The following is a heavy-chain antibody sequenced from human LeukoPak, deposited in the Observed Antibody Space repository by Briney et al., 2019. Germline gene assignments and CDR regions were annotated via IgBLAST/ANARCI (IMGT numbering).Heavy chain of an antibody. D-gene: IGHD2-15*01. CDR1: GYTFTGYY. V-gene: IGHV1-2*04. CDR3: ARDCSGGPPGWFDP. J-gene: IGHJ5*02. CDR2: INPNSGGT. Sequence: ASVKVSCKASGYTFTGYYMHWVRQAPGQGLEWMGWINPNSGGTNYAQKFQGWVTMTRDTSISTAYMELSRLRSDDTAVYYCARDCSGGPPGWFDPWGQGTLVTVST.